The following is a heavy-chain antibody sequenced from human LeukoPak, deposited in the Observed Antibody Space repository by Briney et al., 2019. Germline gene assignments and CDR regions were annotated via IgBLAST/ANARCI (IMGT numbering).Heavy chain of an antibody. Sequence: PSETLSLTCTVSGGSISSYYWSWIRQPPAKGLEWIGYIYYSGSTNYNPSLKSRVTISVDTSKNQFSLKLSSVTAADTAVYYCARGIAVAGPFYYYYYYMDVWGKGTTVTVSS. D-gene: IGHD6-19*01. CDR1: GGSISSYY. CDR2: IYYSGST. J-gene: IGHJ6*03. V-gene: IGHV4-59*01. CDR3: ARGIAVAGPFYYYYYYMDV.